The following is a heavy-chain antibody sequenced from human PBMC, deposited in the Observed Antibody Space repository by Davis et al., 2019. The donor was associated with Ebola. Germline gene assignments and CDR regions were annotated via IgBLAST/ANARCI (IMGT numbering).Heavy chain of an antibody. D-gene: IGHD3-22*01. CDR1: GFTFSRYA. CDR2: ISGSGGST. CDR3: ANTNRPYDSSGGMDV. V-gene: IGHV3-23*01. J-gene: IGHJ6*02. Sequence: GESLKISCAASGFTFSRYAMSWVRQAPGKGLEWVSAISGSGGSTYYADSVQGRFTISRDNSKNTLYLQMNSLRAEDTAVYYCANTNRPYDSSGGMDVWGQGTTVTVSS.